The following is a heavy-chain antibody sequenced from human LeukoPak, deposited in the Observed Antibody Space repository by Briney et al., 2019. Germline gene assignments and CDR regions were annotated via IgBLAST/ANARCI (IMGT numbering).Heavy chain of an antibody. D-gene: IGHD1-26*01. CDR1: GYTFTGYY. J-gene: IGHJ4*02. CDR2: VNPNSGGT. V-gene: IGHV1-2*02. CDR3: ARGRRILVGDTNAGDFFDY. Sequence: ASVKVSCKASGYTFTGYYILWMRQAPGQGLEWMGWVNPNSGGTYYPQKFQGRVTMTRDTSISTAYMELSRLRSDDTAVYYCARGRRILVGDTNAGDFFDYWGQGTLVTVSS.